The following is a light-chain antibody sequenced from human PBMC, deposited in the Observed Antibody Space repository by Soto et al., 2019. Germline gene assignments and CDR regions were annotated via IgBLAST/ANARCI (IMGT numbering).Light chain of an antibody. J-gene: IGKJ2*02. CDR1: QSVSSNY. V-gene: IGKV3-20*01. Sequence: EIVLTQSPGTLSLSPGERATLSCRASQSVSSNYLAWYQQKPGQAPRLLIYGASSRATGIPDRFSGSGSGADFALTISRLEPEDFAVYYCQQYNNWPPSGTFGQGTKLEIK. CDR2: GAS. CDR3: QQYNNWPPSGT.